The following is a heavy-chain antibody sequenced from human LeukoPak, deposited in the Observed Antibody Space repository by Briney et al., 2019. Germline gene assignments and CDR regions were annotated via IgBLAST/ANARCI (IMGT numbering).Heavy chain of an antibody. CDR2: ISYDGSNK. J-gene: IGHJ4*02. CDR1: GFTFSSYG. D-gene: IGHD1-26*01. CDR3: ASQWELPRGYFDY. Sequence: GRSLRLSCAASGFTFSSYGMHWVRQAPGKGLEWVAVISYDGSNKYYADSVKGRFTISRDNSKSTLYLQMNSLRAEDTAVYYCASQWELPRGYFDYWGQGTLVTVSS. V-gene: IGHV3-30*03.